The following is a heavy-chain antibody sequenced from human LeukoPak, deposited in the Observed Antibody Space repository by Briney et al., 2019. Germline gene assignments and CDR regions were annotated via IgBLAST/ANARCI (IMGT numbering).Heavy chain of an antibody. D-gene: IGHD6-6*01. V-gene: IGHV3-7*01. J-gene: IGHJ5*02. Sequence: GGSLRLSCAASGFSFSNFWMSWVRQAPGKGLEWVANIKPDGSATNYVDSVKGRFAISRDNAKNSLDLQMNSLRAEDTAVYYCARGGGSSSWGQGTLVTVSS. CDR2: IKPDGSAT. CDR3: ARGGGSSS. CDR1: GFSFSNFW.